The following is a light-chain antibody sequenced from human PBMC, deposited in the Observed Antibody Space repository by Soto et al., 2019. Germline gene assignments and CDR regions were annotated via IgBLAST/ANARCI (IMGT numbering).Light chain of an antibody. Sequence: EIVMTQSPDTLSVSPGERATLSCRASQGVSSKLAWYQQKPGQAPRLLIYGASTRATGFPARFSGSGSGTEFTLTISSLQSEDFAVYYCQQYNTWPLTFGPGTKVDIK. J-gene: IGKJ3*01. CDR3: QQYNTWPLT. CDR2: GAS. CDR1: QGVSSK. V-gene: IGKV3-15*01.